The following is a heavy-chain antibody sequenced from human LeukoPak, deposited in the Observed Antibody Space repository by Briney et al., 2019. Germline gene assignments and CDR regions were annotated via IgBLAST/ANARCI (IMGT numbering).Heavy chain of an antibody. Sequence: GGSLRLSCAASGFTFDDYGMSWVRQAPGKGLEWVSGINWNGGSTGYADSVKGRFTISRDNAKNSLYLQMNSLRAEDTALYYCARENYDILTGITSYYYYYMDVWGEGTTVTVSS. V-gene: IGHV3-20*04. CDR1: GFTFDDYG. CDR3: ARENYDILTGITSYYYYYMDV. CDR2: INWNGGST. D-gene: IGHD3-9*01. J-gene: IGHJ6*03.